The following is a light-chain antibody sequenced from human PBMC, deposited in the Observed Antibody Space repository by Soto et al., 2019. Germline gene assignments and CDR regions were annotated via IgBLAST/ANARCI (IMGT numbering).Light chain of an antibody. CDR2: DVS. J-gene: IGLJ2*01. Sequence: QSVLAQPASVSGSPGLSITISCTGTSSDVGGYNYVSWYQQHPGKAPKLMIYDVSNRPSGVSNRFSGSRSGNTASLTISGLQGEDEADYYCSSYTSSSTVVFGGGTKLTVL. V-gene: IGLV2-14*03. CDR3: SSYTSSSTVV. CDR1: SSDVGGYNY.